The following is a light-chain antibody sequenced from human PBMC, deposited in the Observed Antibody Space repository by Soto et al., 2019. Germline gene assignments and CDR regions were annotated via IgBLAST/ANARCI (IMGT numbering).Light chain of an antibody. V-gene: IGKV3-20*01. Sequence: ENVLTQSPGTLSLSPGERATLSCRASQTVSNSYLVWYQQKPGRAPRLLIYGASSRATGIPDRFSGSGSGTDFTLSISRLEPEDFAVYYCQQYGSLPPTFGRGTRLEIK. CDR3: QQYGSLPPT. J-gene: IGKJ5*01. CDR2: GAS. CDR1: QTVSNSY.